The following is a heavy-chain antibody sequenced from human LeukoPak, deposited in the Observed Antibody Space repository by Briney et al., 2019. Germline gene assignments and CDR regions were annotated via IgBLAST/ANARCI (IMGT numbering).Heavy chain of an antibody. D-gene: IGHD2-15*01. CDR1: GFTFSSYG. J-gene: IGHJ4*02. V-gene: IGHV3-30*12. Sequence: GRSLRLSCAASGFTFSSYGMHWVRQAPGKGLEWVAVISYDGSNKYYADSVKGRFTISRDNSKSTLYLQMNSLSAEDTAVYYCARVGDIVVVVAAIPFFDYWGQGTLVTVSS. CDR3: ARVGDIVVVVAAIPFFDY. CDR2: ISYDGSNK.